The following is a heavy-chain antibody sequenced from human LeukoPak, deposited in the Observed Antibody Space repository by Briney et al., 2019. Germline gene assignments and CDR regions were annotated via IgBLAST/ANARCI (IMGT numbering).Heavy chain of an antibody. CDR1: GGSISSSNW. CDR2: IYHSGST. CDR3: ARARLYYGSGRGAFGI. Sequence: PSETLSLTCAVSGGSISSSNWWSWVRQPPGKGLEWIGEIYHSGSTNYNPSLKSRVTISVDKSKNQFSLKLSSVTAADTAVYYCARARLYYGSGRGAFGIWGQGTMVTVSS. J-gene: IGHJ3*02. D-gene: IGHD3-10*01. V-gene: IGHV4-4*02.